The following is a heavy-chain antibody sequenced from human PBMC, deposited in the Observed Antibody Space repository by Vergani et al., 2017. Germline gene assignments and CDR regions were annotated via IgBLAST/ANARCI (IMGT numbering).Heavy chain of an antibody. J-gene: IGHJ4*02. CDR1: GFTFNIYA. D-gene: IGHD3-10*01. V-gene: IGHV3-23*01. Sequence: EVRLLESGGGLVQPGGSLRLSCAASGFTFNIYAMSWVRQAPGKGLEWVSTITYNGGRTYYADSVTGRFTISRDNSKNTLFLQLKTLRAEDTGVYYCAKPLWFGLRGNSATLFDYWGQGTLVTVSS. CDR2: ITYNGGRT. CDR3: AKPLWFGLRGNSATLFDY.